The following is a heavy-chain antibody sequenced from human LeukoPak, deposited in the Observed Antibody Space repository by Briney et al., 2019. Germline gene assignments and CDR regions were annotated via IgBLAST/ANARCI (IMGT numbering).Heavy chain of an antibody. CDR3: ARDFSVYYGSGAPGWFDP. V-gene: IGHV4-61*01. CDR2: IYYSGST. CDR1: GGSVSSGSYY. Sequence: PSETLSLTCTVSGGSVSSGSYYWSWIRQPPGKGLEWIGYIYYSGSTSYNPSLKSRVTISVDTSKNQFSLKLSSVTAADTAVYYCARDFSVYYGSGAPGWFDPWGQGTLVTVSS. D-gene: IGHD3-10*01. J-gene: IGHJ5*02.